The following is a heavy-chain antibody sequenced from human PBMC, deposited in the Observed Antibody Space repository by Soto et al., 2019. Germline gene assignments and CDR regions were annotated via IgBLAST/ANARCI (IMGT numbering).Heavy chain of an antibody. V-gene: IGHV1-69*12. Sequence: QVQLVQSGAEVKKPGSSVKVSCKASGGTFSSYAISWVRQAPGQGLEWMGGIIPIFGTADYAQKFQGRVTITADEXTXTAXMELSSLRSEDTAVYYCASHSGSSPEGRYYYGMDVWGQGTTVTVSS. CDR3: ASHSGSSPEGRYYYGMDV. CDR2: IIPIFGTA. D-gene: IGHD1-26*01. J-gene: IGHJ6*02. CDR1: GGTFSSYA.